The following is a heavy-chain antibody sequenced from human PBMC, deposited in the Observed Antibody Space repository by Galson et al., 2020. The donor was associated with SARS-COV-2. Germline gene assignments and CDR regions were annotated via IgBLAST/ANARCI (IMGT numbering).Heavy chain of an antibody. D-gene: IGHD3-22*01. V-gene: IGHV1-8*01. CDR2: MNPNSGNT. CDR1: GYTFTSND. CDR3: ARWTDRRYYHASNGYYSVDY. J-gene: IGHJ4*02. Sequence: ASVKISCKASGYTFTSNDINWVRQATGQGLEWMGWMNPNSGNTGYAQKFQGRVTMTRNTTISTTHMELSSLGSEDTAVYYCARWTDRRYYHASNGYYSVDYWGQGTLCTVSS.